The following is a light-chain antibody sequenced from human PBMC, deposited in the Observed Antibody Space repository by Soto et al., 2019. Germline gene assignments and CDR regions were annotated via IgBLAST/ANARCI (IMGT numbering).Light chain of an antibody. CDR2: GAS. CDR3: QQCNNWPPWT. CDR1: QSVSSN. V-gene: IGKV3-15*01. Sequence: EIVLTQSPGTLSLSPGERATLSCRASQSVSSNLAWYQQKPGQAPRLLIYGASTRATGIPARFSGSGSGKEFTLTISSLQSEDFAVYYCQQCNNWPPWTFGQGTKVDI. J-gene: IGKJ1*01.